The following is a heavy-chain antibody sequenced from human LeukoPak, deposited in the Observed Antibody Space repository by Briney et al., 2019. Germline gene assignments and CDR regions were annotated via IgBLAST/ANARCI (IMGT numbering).Heavy chain of an antibody. CDR3: AREYGSGSYGFDY. D-gene: IGHD3-10*01. CDR1: GFTFSSYW. CDR2: IKQDGSEK. Sequence: GGSLRLSCAASGFTFSSYWMSWVRQAPGKGLEWVANIKQDGSEKYYVDSVKGRFTISRDNAKNSLYLQMNSLRAEDTAVYYCAREYGSGSYGFDYWGQGTLVTVSS. J-gene: IGHJ4*02. V-gene: IGHV3-7*01.